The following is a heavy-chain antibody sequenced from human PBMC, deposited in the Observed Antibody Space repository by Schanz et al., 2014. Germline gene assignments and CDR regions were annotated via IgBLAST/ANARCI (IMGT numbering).Heavy chain of an antibody. CDR3: AKGMGYCSGGTCYDYYYYGLDV. CDR1: GFTLSSYA. D-gene: IGHD2-15*01. V-gene: IGHV3-33*06. J-gene: IGHJ6*02. CDR2: IWSDGSTK. Sequence: QVQLVESGGGVVQPGRSLRLSCAAYGFTLSSYAMHWVRQAPGKGPEWVAVIWSDGSTKYNADSVKGRFTISRDNSENTLYLQMNSLSADDTAVFYCAKGMGYCSGGTCYDYYYYGLDVWGQGTTVTVSS.